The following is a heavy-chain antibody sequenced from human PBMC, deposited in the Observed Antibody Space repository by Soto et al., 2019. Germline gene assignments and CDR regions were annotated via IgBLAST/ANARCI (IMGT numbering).Heavy chain of an antibody. V-gene: IGHV1-8*01. J-gene: IGHJ4*02. CDR2: MNSNNGDP. Sequence: QVQLVQSGAEVRKPGASVKVSCKTSGYTFSSYDINWVRQATGQGLEWMGWMNSNNGDPGYARKFQGRVTVTRDTSTRTVYMELSNLQSDYTAVYYCATARYCIDGVCPFDYWGQGTLVTVSS. D-gene: IGHD2-8*01. CDR1: GYTFSSYD. CDR3: ATARYCIDGVCPFDY.